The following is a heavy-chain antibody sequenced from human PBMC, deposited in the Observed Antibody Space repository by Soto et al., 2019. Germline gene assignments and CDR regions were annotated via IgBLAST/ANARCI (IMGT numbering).Heavy chain of an antibody. CDR1: GFTFSSYA. D-gene: IGHD3-9*01. CDR2: ISGSGGST. J-gene: IGHJ4*02. Sequence: GGSLRLSCAASGFTFSSYAMSWVRQAPGKGLEWVSAISGSGGSTYYADSVKGRFTISRDNSKNTLYLQMNSLRAEDTAVYYCAKEAYDILTGYYRYDYWGQGTLVTVSS. CDR3: AKEAYDILTGYYRYDY. V-gene: IGHV3-23*01.